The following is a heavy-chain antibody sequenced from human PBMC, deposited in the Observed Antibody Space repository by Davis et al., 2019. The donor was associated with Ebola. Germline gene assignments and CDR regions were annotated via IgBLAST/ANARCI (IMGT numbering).Heavy chain of an antibody. J-gene: IGHJ4*02. CDR3: AREVGRGLSYFDY. Sequence: ASVKVSCKASGYTFTTYGISWVRQAPGQGLEWMGWISTYNAKTNYAQNLQGRVIMTTGTSTNTVYMELRSLRSDDTAVYYCAREVGRGLSYFDYWGQGTLVTVSS. CDR1: GYTFTTYG. D-gene: IGHD1-26*01. CDR2: ISTYNAKT. V-gene: IGHV1-18*01.